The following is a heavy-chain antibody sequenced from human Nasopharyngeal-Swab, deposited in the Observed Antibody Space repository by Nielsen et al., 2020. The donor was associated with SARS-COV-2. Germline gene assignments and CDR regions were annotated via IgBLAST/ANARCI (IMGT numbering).Heavy chain of an antibody. V-gene: IGHV4-59*12. CDR2: IYYSGGA. CDR3: ARDLIDGIAEFDP. J-gene: IGHJ5*02. Sequence: WIRQPPGKGLEWIGYIYYSGGANYNLSLKSRVTISVDTSKNQLSLQLNSVTPEDTAVYYCARDLIDGIAEFDPWGQGTLVTVSS. D-gene: IGHD6-13*01.